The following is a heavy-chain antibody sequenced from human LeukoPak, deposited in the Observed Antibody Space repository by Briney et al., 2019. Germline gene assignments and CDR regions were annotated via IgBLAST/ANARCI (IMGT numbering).Heavy chain of an antibody. CDR1: GGSISSYY. CDR3: ARDQNYYDSSGYYDY. J-gene: IGHJ4*02. V-gene: IGHV4-59*01. CDR2: IYYSGST. Sequence: SETLSLTCTVSGGSISSYYWSWIRQPPGKGLEWIGYIYYSGSTNYNPSLKSRVTLSVDTSKNQFSLKLSSVTAADTAVYYCARDQNYYDSSGYYDYWGQGTLVTVSS. D-gene: IGHD3-22*01.